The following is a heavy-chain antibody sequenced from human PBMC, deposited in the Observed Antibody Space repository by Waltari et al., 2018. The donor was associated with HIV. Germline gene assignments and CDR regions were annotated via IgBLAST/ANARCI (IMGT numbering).Heavy chain of an antibody. CDR1: GGSFSSYV. J-gene: IGHJ4*02. CDR3: ARETQETTGGRIFDF. Sequence: QVQLVQSGAEVKKPGSSVKVSCKASGGSFSSYVISWVRQAPGQGLEWMGVIIPRCGAANDAQNCLSRVTSSADESTKTAYMELSGLRSEDTAMYYCARETQETTGGRIFDFWGQGTMVTVSS. V-gene: IGHV1-69*12. CDR2: IIPRCGAA. D-gene: IGHD4-17*01.